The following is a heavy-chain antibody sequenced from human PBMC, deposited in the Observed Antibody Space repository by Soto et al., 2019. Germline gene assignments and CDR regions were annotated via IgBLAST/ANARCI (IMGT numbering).Heavy chain of an antibody. CDR2: ISYDGSNK. D-gene: IGHD3-16*01. CDR3: AREVWGGYDAFDI. V-gene: IGHV3-30-3*01. CDR1: GFTFSSYA. Sequence: GGSLRLSCAASGFTFSSYAMHWVRQAPGKGLEWVAVISYDGSNKYYADSVKGRFTISRDNSKNTLYLQMNSLRAEDTAVYYCAREVWGGYDAFDIWGQGTMVTVSS. J-gene: IGHJ3*02.